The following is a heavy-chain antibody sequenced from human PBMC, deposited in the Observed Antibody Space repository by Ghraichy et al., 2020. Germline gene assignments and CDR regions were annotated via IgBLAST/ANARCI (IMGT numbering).Heavy chain of an antibody. Sequence: LSLTCAASGFTFDDYTMHWVRQAPGKGLEWVSLITWNGGDTSYADSVRGRFTISRDNSKNSLYLQMNSLRKEDTALYYCVKDNMYYDSRGYYSYYYGLDVWGQGTTVTVS. CDR1: GFTFDDYT. J-gene: IGHJ6*02. CDR2: ITWNGGDT. V-gene: IGHV3-43*01. CDR3: VKDNMYYDSRGYYSYYYGLDV. D-gene: IGHD3-22*01.